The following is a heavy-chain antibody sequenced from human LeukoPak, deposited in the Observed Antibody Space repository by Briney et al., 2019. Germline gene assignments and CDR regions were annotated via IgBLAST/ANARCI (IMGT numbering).Heavy chain of an antibody. J-gene: IGHJ4*02. CDR1: EFNFDNYD. V-gene: IGHV3-23*01. D-gene: IGHD3-10*01. CDR2: ISSDGVT. Sequence: GGSLTLSCAASEFNFDNYDMSWVRQILEKGLEWVSSISSDGVTFYADSVKGRFTMSRDKSRKTLYLQMNSLRTDDTATYYCAKGPNFGSWRAVHYWGQGSLVTVSS. CDR3: AKGPNFGSWRAVHY.